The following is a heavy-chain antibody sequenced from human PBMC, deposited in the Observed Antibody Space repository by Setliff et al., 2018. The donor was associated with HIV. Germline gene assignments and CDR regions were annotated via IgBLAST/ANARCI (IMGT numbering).Heavy chain of an antibody. J-gene: IGHJ3*02. CDR2: ISYDGSNK. CDR3: ARSQSRGRFYGSGRQDAFDI. D-gene: IGHD3-10*01. V-gene: IGHV3-30*01. CDR1: GFTFSSYA. Sequence: PGGSLRLSCAASGFTFSSYAMHWVRQAPGKGLEWVAVISYDGSNKYYADSVKGRFTISRDNSKNTLYLQMNSLRAEDTAVYYCARSQSRGRFYGSGRQDAFDIWGQGTMVTVSS.